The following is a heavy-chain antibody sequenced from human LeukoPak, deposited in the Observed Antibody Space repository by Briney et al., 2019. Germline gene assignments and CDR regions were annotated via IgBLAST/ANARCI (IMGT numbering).Heavy chain of an antibody. J-gene: IGHJ4*02. CDR3: ARYQDYFDY. V-gene: IGHV3-53*01. CDR1: GFTVSSNY. CDR2: IYSGGST. D-gene: IGHD2-2*01. Sequence: PGGSLRLSCAASGFTVSSNYMSWVRQAPGKGLGGVSVIYSGGSTYYADSVKGRFTISRDNSKNTLYLQMNRRRAEDTAVYYCARYQDYFDYWGQGTLVTVSS.